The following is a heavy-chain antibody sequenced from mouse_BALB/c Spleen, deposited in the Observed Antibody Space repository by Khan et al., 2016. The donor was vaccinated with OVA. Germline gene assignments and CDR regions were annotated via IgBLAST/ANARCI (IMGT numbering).Heavy chain of an antibody. CDR2: ISSGGDYT. Sequence: EVELVESGGDLVKPGGSLKLSCAASGFTFSSYSMSLVRQTPDKRLEWVASISSGGDYTYYPDIVKGRFTISRDNAKNTLYLEMSSLKSEDTAMYYCASHLTGSFAYGGQGTLVTVSA. V-gene: IGHV5-6*01. CDR3: ASHLTGSFAY. D-gene: IGHD4-1*01. CDR1: GFTFSSYS. J-gene: IGHJ3*01.